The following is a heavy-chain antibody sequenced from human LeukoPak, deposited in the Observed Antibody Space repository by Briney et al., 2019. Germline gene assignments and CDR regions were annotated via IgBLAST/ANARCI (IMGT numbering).Heavy chain of an antibody. V-gene: IGHV3-23*01. Sequence: GGTLRLSCAASGFTFSSYGVSWVRQAPGKGLEWVSGISGSGHRTYYADSVKGRFTISRDNSKSTLYLQMNSLRSEDTAVYYCARESDYYDSSGYPPFDYWGQGTLVTVSS. CDR2: ISGSGHRT. CDR3: ARESDYYDSSGYPPFDY. CDR1: GFTFSSYG. J-gene: IGHJ4*02. D-gene: IGHD3-22*01.